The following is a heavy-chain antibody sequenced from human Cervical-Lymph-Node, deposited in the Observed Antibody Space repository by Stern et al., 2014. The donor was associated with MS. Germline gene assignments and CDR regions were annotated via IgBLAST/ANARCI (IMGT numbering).Heavy chain of an antibody. D-gene: IGHD1-1*01. CDR2: IRKDAGDR. CDR3: ARLEYTSWSRGFDS. J-gene: IGHJ4*02. CDR1: GFSFDTYW. Sequence: EVQLVESGGGLVQPGGSLRLSCVASGFSFDTYWMSWVRQAPGKGLEWVANIRKDAGDRTYEDSVKGRFIVSRDNAKNSIFLQMDRLRVDDTAVYYCARLEYTSWSRGFDSWGQGTLVTVSS. V-gene: IGHV3-7*01.